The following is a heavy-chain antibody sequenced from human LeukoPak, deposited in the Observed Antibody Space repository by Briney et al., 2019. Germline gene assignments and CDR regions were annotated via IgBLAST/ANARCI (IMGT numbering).Heavy chain of an antibody. CDR2: IYTSGST. CDR3: ARHRPDGYTTWFDP. Sequence: PSETLSLTCTVSGGSISSYYWSWIRQPPGKGLEWIGYIYTSGSTNYNPSLKSRVTISVDTSKNQFSLKLSSVTAADTAVYYCARHRPDGYTTWFDPWGQGTLVTVSS. CDR1: GGSISSYY. D-gene: IGHD5-24*01. J-gene: IGHJ5*02. V-gene: IGHV4-4*09.